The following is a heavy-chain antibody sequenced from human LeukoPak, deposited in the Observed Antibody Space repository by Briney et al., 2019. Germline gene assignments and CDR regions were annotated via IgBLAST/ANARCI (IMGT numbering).Heavy chain of an antibody. J-gene: IGHJ4*02. CDR1: GFTFSSYG. D-gene: IGHD4-23*01. Sequence: PGGSLRLSCAASGFTFSSYGMHWVRQAPGKGLEWVAVIWYDGSNKYYADSVKGRFTISRDNSKNTLYLQMNSLRAEDTAVYYCASHYGGNPDYYFDYWGQGTLVTVSS. V-gene: IGHV3-33*01. CDR3: ASHYGGNPDYYFDY. CDR2: IWYDGSNK.